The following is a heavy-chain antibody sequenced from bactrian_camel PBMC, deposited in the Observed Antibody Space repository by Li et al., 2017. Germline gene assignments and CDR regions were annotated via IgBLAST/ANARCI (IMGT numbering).Heavy chain of an antibody. Sequence: VQLVESGGGSVQTGGSLKLSCVFMGDVASSCGVAWYRRGPGERELVAGISDEGVTLYAESVKGRFTISRDNAKNTLYLQLNNLKTEDTAMYYCAFANQGYWPVGYNYWGQGTQVTVS. J-gene: IGHJ4*01. CDR2: ISDEGVT. V-gene: IGHV3S53*01. D-gene: IGHD2*01. CDR1: GDVASSCG. CDR3: AFANQGYWPVGYNY.